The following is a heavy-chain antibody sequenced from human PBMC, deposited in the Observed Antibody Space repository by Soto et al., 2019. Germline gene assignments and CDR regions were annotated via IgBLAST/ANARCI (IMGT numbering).Heavy chain of an antibody. CDR3: AKDRSWVGAVAGTIS. CDR2: ISGGGGST. CDR1: GFTFSSYA. D-gene: IGHD6-19*01. V-gene: IGHV3-23*01. Sequence: GGSLILSCAASGFTFSSYAMSWVRQAPGKGLEWVSVISGGGGSTSYADSGKGRFTISSDNSNNTRYLQMTSLGAEATAAFYGAKDRSWVGAVAGTISWCQGTLVTVSS. J-gene: IGHJ5*02.